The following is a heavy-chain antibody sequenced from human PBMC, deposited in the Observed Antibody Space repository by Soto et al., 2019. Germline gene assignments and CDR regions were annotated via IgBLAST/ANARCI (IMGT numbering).Heavy chain of an antibody. CDR2: IYYSGST. Sequence: WETLSLTCTVSGGSISSYYWSWIRQPPGKGLEWIGYIYYSGSTNYNPSLKSRVTISVDTSKNQFSLKLSSVTAADTAVYYCARGGLPWYYYYGMDVWGQGTTVTVSS. CDR3: ARGGLPWYYYYGMDV. V-gene: IGHV4-59*01. CDR1: GGSISSYY. J-gene: IGHJ6*02. D-gene: IGHD5-18*01.